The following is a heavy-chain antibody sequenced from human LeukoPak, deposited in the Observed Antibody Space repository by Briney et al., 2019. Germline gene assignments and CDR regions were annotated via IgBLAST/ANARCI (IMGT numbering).Heavy chain of an antibody. V-gene: IGHV1-18*01. Sequence: ASVKVSCRASGYTFTIYGISWVRQTPEQGLEWMGWIRAYNGNTNYAQKLQGRVTMTTDTSTSTDYMELRSLRSDDTAVYYCARAPGVLLWFGELSPTDYWGQGTLATVSS. CDR3: ARAPGVLLWFGELSPTDY. J-gene: IGHJ4*02. CDR2: IRAYNGNT. D-gene: IGHD3-10*01. CDR1: GYTFTIYG.